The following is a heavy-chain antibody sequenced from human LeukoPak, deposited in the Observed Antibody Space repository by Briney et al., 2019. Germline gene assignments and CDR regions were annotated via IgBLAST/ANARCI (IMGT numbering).Heavy chain of an antibody. CDR1: GFTFSSYG. CDR2: ISYDGSNK. V-gene: IGHV3-30*18. J-gene: IGHJ4*02. D-gene: IGHD3-10*01. Sequence: PGRSLRLSCAASGFTFSSYGMHWVRQAPGKGLEWVAVISYDGSNKYYADSVKGRFTISRDNSKNTLYLQMNSLRAEDTAVYYCAKDGNLLWFGELSTDYWGQGTLVTVSS. CDR3: AKDGNLLWFGELSTDY.